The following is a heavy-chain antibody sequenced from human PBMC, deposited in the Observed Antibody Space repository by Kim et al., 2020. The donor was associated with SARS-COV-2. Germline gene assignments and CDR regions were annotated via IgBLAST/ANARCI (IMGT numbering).Heavy chain of an antibody. D-gene: IGHD2-21*01. CDR1: GGSISSGGYY. Sequence: SETLSLTCTVSGGSISSGGYYWSWIRQHPGKGLEWIGYIYYSGSTYYNPSLKSRVTISVDTSKNQFSLKLSSVTAADTAVYYCARDREVLVMATNRRYYYGMDVWGQGTTVTVSS. V-gene: IGHV4-31*03. CDR3: ARDREVLVMATNRRYYYGMDV. J-gene: IGHJ6*02. CDR2: IYYSGST.